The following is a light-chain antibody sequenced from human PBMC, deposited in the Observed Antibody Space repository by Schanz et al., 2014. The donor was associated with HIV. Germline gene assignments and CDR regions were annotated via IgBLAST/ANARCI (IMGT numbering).Light chain of an antibody. J-gene: IGLJ2*01. Sequence: QSVLTQPPSVSAAPGQKVTISCSGSTSNIANNLVSWFQQVPGAAPKLLIYDNDKRPSGIPDRFSGSKSGTSATLDITGLQTGDEADYYCGTWENTLTGEIFGGGTKLTVL. CDR2: DND. V-gene: IGLV1-51*01. CDR1: TSNIANNL. CDR3: GTWENTLTGEI.